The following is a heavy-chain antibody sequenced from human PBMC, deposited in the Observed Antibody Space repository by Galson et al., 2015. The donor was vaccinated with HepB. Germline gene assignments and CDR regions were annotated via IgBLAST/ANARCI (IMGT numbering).Heavy chain of an antibody. Sequence: CAISGDSVSSNSAAWNWIRQSPSRGLEWLGRTYYRSNWYNDYAVSVKSRMTINPDTSKNQFSLQLNSVNPEDTAVYYCARQKRGSFDYWGQGTLVTVSS. CDR3: ARQKRGSFDY. CDR1: GDSVSSNSAA. CDR2: TYYRSNWYN. V-gene: IGHV6-1*01. J-gene: IGHJ4*02. D-gene: IGHD3-16*01.